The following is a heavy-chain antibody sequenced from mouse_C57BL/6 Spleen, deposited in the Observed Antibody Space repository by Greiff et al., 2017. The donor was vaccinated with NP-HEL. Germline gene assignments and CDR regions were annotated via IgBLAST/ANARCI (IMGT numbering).Heavy chain of an antibody. J-gene: IGHJ1*03. CDR2: ISSGGDYI. CDR3: TRDPPFITTARGYFDV. D-gene: IGHD1-1*01. Sequence: DVMLVESGEGLVKPGGSLKLSCAASGFTFSSYAMSWVRQTPEQRLEWVAYISSGGDYIYYADTVKGRFTISRDNARNTLYLQMSSLKSEDTAMYYCTRDPPFITTARGYFDVWGTGTTVTVSS. CDR1: GFTFSSYA. V-gene: IGHV5-9-1*02.